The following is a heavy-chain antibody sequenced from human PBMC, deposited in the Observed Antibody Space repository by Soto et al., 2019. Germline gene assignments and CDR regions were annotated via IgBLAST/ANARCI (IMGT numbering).Heavy chain of an antibody. D-gene: IGHD1-1*01. V-gene: IGHV1-69*12. Sequence: QVQLVQSGAEVKKPGSSVKVSCKASGGTFSSYAISWVRQAPGQGLEWMGGIIPIFGTANYAQKFQGRVTITADESTSTAYMELSSLRSEDMAVYYCARMVATTAEGIYYYYGMDVWGQGTTVTVSS. CDR3: ARMVATTAEGIYYYYGMDV. CDR2: IIPIFGTA. J-gene: IGHJ6*02. CDR1: GGTFSSYA.